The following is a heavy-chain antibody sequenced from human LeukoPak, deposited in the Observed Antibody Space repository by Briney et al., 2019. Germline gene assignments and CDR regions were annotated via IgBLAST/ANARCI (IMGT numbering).Heavy chain of an antibody. CDR1: GFTFSSYG. V-gene: IGHV3-33*01. CDR2: IWYDGSNK. Sequence: PGGSLGLSCAASGFTFSSYGMHWVRQAPGKGLEWVAVIWYDGSNKYYADSVKGRFTISRDNSKNTLYLQMNSLRAEDTAVYYCARPARIAVAGTLDYWGQGTLVTVSS. D-gene: IGHD6-19*01. CDR3: ARPARIAVAGTLDY. J-gene: IGHJ4*02.